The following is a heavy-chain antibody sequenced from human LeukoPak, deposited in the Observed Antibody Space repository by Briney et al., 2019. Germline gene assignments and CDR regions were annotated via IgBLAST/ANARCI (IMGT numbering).Heavy chain of an antibody. CDR2: INHSGST. D-gene: IGHD2-2*01. J-gene: IGHJ3*02. CDR3: ARETAVCPTPRAFDI. CDR1: GGSFSGYY. Sequence: PSETLSLTCAVYGGSFSGYYWSWIRQPPGKGLEWIGEINHSGSTNYNPSLKSRVTISVDTSKNQFSLKLGSVTAADTAVYYCARETAVCPTPRAFDIWGQGTMVTVSS. V-gene: IGHV4-34*01.